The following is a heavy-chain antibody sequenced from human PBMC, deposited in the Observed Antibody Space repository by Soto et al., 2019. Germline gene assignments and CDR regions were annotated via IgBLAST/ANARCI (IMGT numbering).Heavy chain of an antibody. J-gene: IGHJ4*02. CDR3: ARLVYDTRLNYMYFDF. V-gene: IGHV4-4*02. Sequence: SETLSLTCAVSGVSISSGNLWTWVRQSPQRGLEYIGEIFHDGTANYYPSFERRVAISVDTSKNQFSLKLTSVTAADTAIYFCARLVYDTRLNYMYFDFWGQGTLVTVSS. CDR1: GVSISSGNL. D-gene: IGHD3-10*01. CDR2: IFHDGTA.